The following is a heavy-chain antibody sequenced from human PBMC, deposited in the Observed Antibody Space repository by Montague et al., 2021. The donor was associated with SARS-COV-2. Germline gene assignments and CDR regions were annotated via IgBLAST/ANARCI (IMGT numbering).Heavy chain of an antibody. CDR2: IYHSGTT. D-gene: IGHD2-21*01. CDR1: GDSITNNYY. CDR3: ARRHCVGSNRAFDY. V-gene: IGHV4-38-2*02. Sequence: SETLSLTCTVSGDSITNNYYWGWIRQPPGKGLEWIGTIYHSGTTYYNPSLKSRVTISVDTSNNQFSLKLTSVTAADTAVYYCARRHCVGSNRAFDYWGQGTLVTVSS. J-gene: IGHJ4*02.